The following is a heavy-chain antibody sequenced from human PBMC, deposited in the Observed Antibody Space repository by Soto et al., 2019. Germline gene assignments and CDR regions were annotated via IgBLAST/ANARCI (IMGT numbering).Heavy chain of an antibody. D-gene: IGHD6-19*01. Sequence: QVQLVESGGGVVQPGRSLRLSCAASGFTFSSYAVHWVRQAPGKGLEWVAVISYDGSNKYYADSVKGRFTISRDNSKNTLYLQMNSLRAEDTAVYYCARSIAVAASHGMDVWDQGTTVTVSS. J-gene: IGHJ6*02. CDR2: ISYDGSNK. V-gene: IGHV3-30-3*01. CDR1: GFTFSSYA. CDR3: ARSIAVAASHGMDV.